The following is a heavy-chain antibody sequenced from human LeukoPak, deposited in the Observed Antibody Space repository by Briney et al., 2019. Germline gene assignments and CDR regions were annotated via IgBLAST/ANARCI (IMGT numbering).Heavy chain of an antibody. CDR3: AKDVGYCSGGSCYPEYFQH. V-gene: IGHV3-43*02. D-gene: IGHD2-15*01. CDR1: GFTFDDYA. J-gene: IGHJ1*01. Sequence: GGSLRLSFAASGFTFDDYAMHWVRQAPGKGLEWVSLISGDGGSTYYADSVKGRFTISRDNSKNTLYLQMNSLRAEDTAVYYCAKDVGYCSGGSCYPEYFQHWGQGTLVTVSS. CDR2: ISGDGGST.